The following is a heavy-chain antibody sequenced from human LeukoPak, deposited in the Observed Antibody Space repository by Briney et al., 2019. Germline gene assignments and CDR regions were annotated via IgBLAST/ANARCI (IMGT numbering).Heavy chain of an antibody. V-gene: IGHV3-33*01. Sequence: QPGRSLRLSCAASGFTFSSYGMHWVRQAPGKGLEWVAVIWYDGSNKYYADSVKGRFTISRDNSKNTLYLQMNSLRAEDTAVYYCARDDGDYGSSGYYPYWGQGTLVTVSS. CDR1: GFTFSSYG. CDR2: IWYDGSNK. CDR3: ARDDGDYGSSGYYPY. J-gene: IGHJ4*02. D-gene: IGHD3-22*01.